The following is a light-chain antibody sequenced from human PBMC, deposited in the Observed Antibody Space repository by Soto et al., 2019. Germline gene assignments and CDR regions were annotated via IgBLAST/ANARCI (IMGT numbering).Light chain of an antibody. CDR1: QSVSSTY. CDR3: HQYGSSPRT. Sequence: EIVLTQSPGTLSLSPGERATVSCRSSQSVSSTYLAWYQHKPGQAPRLLIYGPSSRAAGIPDRFSGSGSGTDFTLTISRLEPEDFAVYYCHQYGSSPRTFGQGTRLEI. CDR2: GPS. V-gene: IGKV3-20*01. J-gene: IGKJ5*01.